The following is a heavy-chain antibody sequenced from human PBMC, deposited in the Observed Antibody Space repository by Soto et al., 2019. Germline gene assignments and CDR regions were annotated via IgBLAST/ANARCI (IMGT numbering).Heavy chain of an antibody. CDR2: VYYSGIT. V-gene: IGHV4-39*01. CDR1: GASISSSGYY. J-gene: IGHJ6*03. Sequence: SETLSLTCTVSGASISSSGYYWGWIRQPAGKGLEWIGSVYYSGITYYSPSLKSRVTISVDTSKNQFSLKLISVTAADTAVYYCARKPGYYSYYMDVWDKGTTVTVSS. CDR3: ARKPGYYSYYMDV.